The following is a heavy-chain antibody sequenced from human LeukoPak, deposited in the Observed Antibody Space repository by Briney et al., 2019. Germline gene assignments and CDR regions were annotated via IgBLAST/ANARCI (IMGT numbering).Heavy chain of an antibody. V-gene: IGHV3-9*01. D-gene: IGHD6-13*01. CDR2: ISWNSGSI. Sequence: GGSLRLSCAASGFTVSSNYMSWVRQAPGKGLEWVSGISWNSGSIGYADSVKGRFTISRDNAKNSLYLQMNSLRAEDTALYYCAKDIHIAAAGDDAFDIWGQGTMVTVSS. CDR3: AKDIHIAAAGDDAFDI. J-gene: IGHJ3*02. CDR1: GFTVSSNY.